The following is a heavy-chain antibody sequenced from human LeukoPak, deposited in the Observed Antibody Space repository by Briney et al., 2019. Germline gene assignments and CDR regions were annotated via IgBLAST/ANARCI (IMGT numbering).Heavy chain of an antibody. Sequence: GGSLRLSCAASGFTFSYYWMSWVRQAPGKGLEWVANIKEDGSEKYYVDSVKVRFTISRDNAKNSLYLQMSSLRAEDTAVYYCARDRAYNYLSDYWGQGTLVTVSS. D-gene: IGHD5-18*01. CDR1: GFTFSYYW. J-gene: IGHJ4*02. V-gene: IGHV3-7*01. CDR3: ARDRAYNYLSDY. CDR2: IKEDGSEK.